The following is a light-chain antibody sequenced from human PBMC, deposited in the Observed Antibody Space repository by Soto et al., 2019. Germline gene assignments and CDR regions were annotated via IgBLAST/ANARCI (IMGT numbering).Light chain of an antibody. CDR2: DVS. J-gene: IGLJ2*01. Sequence: QSVLTQPPSASGSPGQSVTISCTGTSSDVGGYNYVSWYQHHPGNAPKLMIYDVSKRPSGVPDRFSGSKSGNTASLTISGLQAEDEADYYCCSYAGSYPHVVFGGGTKVTVL. CDR1: SSDVGGYNY. CDR3: CSYAGSYPHVV. V-gene: IGLV2-11*01.